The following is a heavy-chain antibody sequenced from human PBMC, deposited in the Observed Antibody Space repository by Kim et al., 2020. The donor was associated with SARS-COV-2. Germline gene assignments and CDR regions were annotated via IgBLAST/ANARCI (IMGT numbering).Heavy chain of an antibody. CDR3: ARPLYYYGSGSKPYYYYGMDV. D-gene: IGHD3-10*01. V-gene: IGHV4-34*01. CDR2: INHSGST. CDR1: GGSFSGYY. J-gene: IGHJ6*02. Sequence: SETLSLTCAVYGGSFSGYYWSWIRQPPGKGLEWIGEINHSGSTNYNPSLKSRVTISVDTSKNQFSLKLSSVTAADTAVYYCARPLYYYGSGSKPYYYYGMDVWGQGTTVTVSS.